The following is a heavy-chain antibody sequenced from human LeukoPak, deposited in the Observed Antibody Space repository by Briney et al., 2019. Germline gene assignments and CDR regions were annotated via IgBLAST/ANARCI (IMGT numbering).Heavy chain of an antibody. CDR2: IKQDGNDK. J-gene: IGHJ4*02. D-gene: IGHD5-12*01. CDR3: ARDGYKATCSD. V-gene: IGHV3-7*03. CDR1: GFTFSSYW. Sequence: TGGSLRLSCAASGFTFSSYWMSWVRQAPGKGLEWVANIKQDGNDKYYVDSVKGRFTISRDNAKNSLYLQMNSLRAEDTAVYYCARDGYKATCSDWGQGTLVTVSS.